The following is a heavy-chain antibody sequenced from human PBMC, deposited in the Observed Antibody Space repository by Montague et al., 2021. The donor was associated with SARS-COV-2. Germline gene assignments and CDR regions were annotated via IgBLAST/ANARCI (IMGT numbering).Heavy chain of an antibody. CDR1: GFTFSGYA. Sequence: SLRLSCAASGFTFSGYAMHWVRQAPGKGLEWVAVISYDGNNKYYADSVKGRFTISRDNSKNTLYLQMNSLRAEDTAVYYCARESIFFRDAFDIWGQGTMVTVSS. J-gene: IGHJ3*02. CDR2: ISYDGNNK. CDR3: ARESIFFRDAFDI. V-gene: IGHV3-30-3*01. D-gene: IGHD3-9*01.